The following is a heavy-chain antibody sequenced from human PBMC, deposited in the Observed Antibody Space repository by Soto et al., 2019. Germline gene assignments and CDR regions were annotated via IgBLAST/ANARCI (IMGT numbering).Heavy chain of an antibody. V-gene: IGHV3-15*01. Sequence: EVQLVESGGGLVKPGGSFDSSCAAPGLTFGTAWLSGVGRVQGRGLEWVGRIKSKTDGGTTDYAAPVKGRFTISRDDSKNTLYLQMNSLKTEDTAVYYCTTDGVGAKYWGQGTLVTVSS. CDR1: GLTFGTAW. D-gene: IGHD1-26*01. CDR2: IKSKTDGGTT. CDR3: TTDGVGAKY. J-gene: IGHJ4*02.